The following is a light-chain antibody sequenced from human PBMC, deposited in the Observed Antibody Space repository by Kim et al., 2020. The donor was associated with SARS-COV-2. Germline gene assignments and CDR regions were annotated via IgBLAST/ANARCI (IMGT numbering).Light chain of an antibody. J-gene: IGLJ2*01. Sequence: VALGQTVRITCQGDSLRSYYATWYQQKRGQAPILVIYGKNNRPSGIPARFSGSSSGNTASLTITGTQAGDEADYYCNSRDSNENVFFGGGTKLTVL. CDR3: NSRDSNENVF. CDR2: GKN. V-gene: IGLV3-19*01. CDR1: SLRSYY.